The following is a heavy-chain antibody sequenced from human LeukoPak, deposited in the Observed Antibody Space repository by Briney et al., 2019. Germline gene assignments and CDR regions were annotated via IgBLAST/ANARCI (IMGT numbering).Heavy chain of an antibody. CDR3: AKDLTNGWGTFDY. J-gene: IGHJ4*02. V-gene: IGHV3-53*04. D-gene: IGHD3-16*01. CDR2: IYSDGST. Sequence: GGSLRLSCAASGFTVTNNYMNWVRQAPGRGLEWVSVIYSDGSTFYSDSVKGRFTISRHNSKNIVYLQMNSLRAEDTAVYYCAKDLTNGWGTFDYWGQGTLVTVSS. CDR1: GFTVTNNY.